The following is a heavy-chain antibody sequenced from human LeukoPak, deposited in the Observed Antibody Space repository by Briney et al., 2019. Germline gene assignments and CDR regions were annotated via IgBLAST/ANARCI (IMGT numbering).Heavy chain of an antibody. Sequence: GESLKISCKGSGYTFASYWIGWVRQMPGKGLEWMGIIYPGDSDTRYGPSFQDQVTISADKSITTAYLQFNSLKASDTAMYYCARQAQIYRGSYYFDYWGQGTLVTVSS. CDR3: ARQAQIYRGSYYFDY. CDR1: GYTFASYW. V-gene: IGHV5-51*01. D-gene: IGHD5-12*01. J-gene: IGHJ4*02. CDR2: IYPGDSDT.